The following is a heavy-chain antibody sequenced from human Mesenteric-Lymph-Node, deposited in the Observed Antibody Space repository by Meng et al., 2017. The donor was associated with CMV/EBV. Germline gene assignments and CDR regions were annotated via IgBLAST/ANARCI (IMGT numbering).Heavy chain of an antibody. CDR3: ARGSSYDILTGYFDY. J-gene: IGHJ4*02. D-gene: IGHD3-9*01. V-gene: IGHV4-34*01. Sequence: QGQLDQWGAGLLKHSETLSVTCAVYGGSFSGYYWNWIRQSPEKGLEWIGEINHSGSTTYNPSFTSRIIISVDTSTNQISLNMSSVTAADTAVYYCARGSSYDILTGYFDYWGQGALVTVSS. CDR2: INHSGST. CDR1: GGSFSGYY.